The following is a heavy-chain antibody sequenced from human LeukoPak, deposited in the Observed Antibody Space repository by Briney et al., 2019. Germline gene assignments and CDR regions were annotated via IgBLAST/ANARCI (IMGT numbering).Heavy chain of an antibody. CDR1: GFTFKNYA. D-gene: IGHD3-9*01. Sequence: GGSLRLSCAASGFTFKNYAMRWVRQAPGKGLEWVSVIYSGGSTHYADSVKGRFTISRDNSKNTLYLQMNSLRAEDTAVYYCARDRLHYDSLTGYPADWGQGTLVTVSS. J-gene: IGHJ4*02. CDR3: ARDRLHYDSLTGYPAD. V-gene: IGHV3-66*01. CDR2: IYSGGST.